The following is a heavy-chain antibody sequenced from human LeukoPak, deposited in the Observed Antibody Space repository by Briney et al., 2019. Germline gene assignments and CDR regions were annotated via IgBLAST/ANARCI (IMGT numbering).Heavy chain of an antibody. Sequence: GRSLRLSCAASGFTFDDYAMHWVRQAPGKGLEWVSVIYSGGNTYYADSVKGRFTISRDNSKNTLYLQMNSLRAEDTAVYYCARDSSDYGGKGVDYWGQGTLVTVSS. D-gene: IGHD4-23*01. V-gene: IGHV3-53*01. CDR1: GFTFDDYA. J-gene: IGHJ4*02. CDR2: IYSGGNT. CDR3: ARDSSDYGGKGVDY.